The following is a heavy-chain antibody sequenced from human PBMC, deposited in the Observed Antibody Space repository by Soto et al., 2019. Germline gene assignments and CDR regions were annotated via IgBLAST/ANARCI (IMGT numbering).Heavy chain of an antibody. D-gene: IGHD3-10*01. Sequence: GGCLRLSCAASGFTFSSYSMNWVRQAPGKGLEWVSSISSSSSYIYYADSVKGRITISRDNAKNSLYLQMNSLRAEDTAVYYCARGYYYGSGSYYPPNYYYYGMDVWGQGTTVTVSS. CDR2: ISSSSSYI. CDR3: ARGYYYGSGSYYPPNYYYYGMDV. CDR1: GFTFSSYS. V-gene: IGHV3-21*01. J-gene: IGHJ6*02.